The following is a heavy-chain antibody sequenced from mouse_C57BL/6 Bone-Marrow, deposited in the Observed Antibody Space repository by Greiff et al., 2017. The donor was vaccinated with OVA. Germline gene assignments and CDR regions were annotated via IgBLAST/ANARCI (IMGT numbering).Heavy chain of an antibody. Sequence: EVKLMESGAELVRPGASVKLSCTASGYNIKDDYMHWVKERPEQGLEWIGWIDPENGDTEYASKFQGKATITADTSSNTAYLQLSSLPSEDTAVYYCTRYRYWGQGTTLTVSS. D-gene: IGHD5-1-1*01. CDR2: IDPENGDT. CDR1: GYNIKDDY. CDR3: TRYRY. J-gene: IGHJ2*01. V-gene: IGHV14-4*01.